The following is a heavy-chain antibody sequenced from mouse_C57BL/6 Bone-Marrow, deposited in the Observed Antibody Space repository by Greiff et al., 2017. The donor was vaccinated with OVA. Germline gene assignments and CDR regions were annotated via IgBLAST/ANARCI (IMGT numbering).Heavy chain of an antibody. J-gene: IGHJ4*01. CDR3: VRHHYGNSPYYYAMDY. Sequence: EVKVIESGGGLVQPKGSLKLSCAASGFSFNTYAMTWVRQAPGKGLEWVARIRSKSNNYATYYADSVKDRFTISRDDSESMLYLQMNNLKTEDTAMYYGVRHHYGNSPYYYAMDYWGQGTSVTVSS. V-gene: IGHV10-1*01. CDR1: GFSFNTYA. D-gene: IGHD2-1*01. CDR2: IRSKSNNYAT.